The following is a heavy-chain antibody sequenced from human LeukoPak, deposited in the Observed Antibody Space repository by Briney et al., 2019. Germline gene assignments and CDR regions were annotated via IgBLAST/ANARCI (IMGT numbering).Heavy chain of an antibody. V-gene: IGHV3-66*01. CDR2: IYSGGGT. CDR1: GFTVSDDY. J-gene: IGHJ4*02. Sequence: PGGSLRLSCAASGFTVSDDYMSWVRQAPGEGLEWVSVIYSGGGTYYADSVKGRFTISRDNSKNTLYLQMNSLRAEDTAVYYCAQAGYNSGWYAGTYDYWGQGTLVTVSS. CDR3: AQAGYNSGWYAGTYDY. D-gene: IGHD6-19*01.